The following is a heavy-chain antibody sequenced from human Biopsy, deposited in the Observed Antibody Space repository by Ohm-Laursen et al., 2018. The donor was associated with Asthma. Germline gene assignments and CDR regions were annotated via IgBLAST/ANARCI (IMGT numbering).Heavy chain of an antibody. CDR3: AGGPEWSGLDV. CDR2: SDHRGST. J-gene: IGHJ6*02. CDR1: ALSVRDYY. Sequence: SETLSLTCSIYALSVRDYYWTWVRQPPGKGLERIGESDHRGSTNINPTLKSRVTISKDTSAFNFSLKVRSVTATDTAIYYCAGGPEWSGLDVWGQGATVTVSS. V-gene: IGHV4-34*01. D-gene: IGHD3-3*01.